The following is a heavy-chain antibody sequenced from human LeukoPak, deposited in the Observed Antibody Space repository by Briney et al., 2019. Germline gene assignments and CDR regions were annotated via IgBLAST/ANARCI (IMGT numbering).Heavy chain of an antibody. Sequence: ASVKVSCKASGYTFTGYYMHWVRQAPGQGLEFMGWINPNSGDTNYAQKFQSRVTMTWDTSISTAYMEVSRLRSDETAVYYCARPPVGTMVRGGFYYYGMDVWGQGTTVTVSS. J-gene: IGHJ6*02. V-gene: IGHV1-2*02. CDR2: INPNSGDT. D-gene: IGHD3-10*01. CDR3: ARPPVGTMVRGGFYYYGMDV. CDR1: GYTFTGYY.